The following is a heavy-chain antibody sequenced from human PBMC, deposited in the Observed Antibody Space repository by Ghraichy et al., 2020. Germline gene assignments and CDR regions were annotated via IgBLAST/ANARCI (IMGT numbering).Heavy chain of an antibody. D-gene: IGHD5-18*01. V-gene: IGHV3-66*01. Sequence: LSLTCAASGFTVSSNYMSWVRQAPGKGLEWVSVIYSGGSTYYADSVKGRFTISRDNSKNTLYLQMNSLRAEDTAVYYCARWTAMVIRYWGQGTLVTVSS. CDR2: IYSGGST. J-gene: IGHJ4*02. CDR3: ARWTAMVIRY. CDR1: GFTVSSNY.